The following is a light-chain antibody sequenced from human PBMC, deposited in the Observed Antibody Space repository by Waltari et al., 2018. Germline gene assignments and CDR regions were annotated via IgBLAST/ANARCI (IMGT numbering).Light chain of an antibody. Sequence: DIQMTQSPSSLSASVGDRVTITCRASQGISIDLAWYQQKPGKAPKLLISGASTLQFGVPSRFSGSGSGTDFTLTISGLQPDDFATYYCQQSYNTPFTFGPGTKVDIK. J-gene: IGKJ3*01. CDR1: QGISID. V-gene: IGKV1-27*01. CDR3: QQSYNTPFT. CDR2: GAS.